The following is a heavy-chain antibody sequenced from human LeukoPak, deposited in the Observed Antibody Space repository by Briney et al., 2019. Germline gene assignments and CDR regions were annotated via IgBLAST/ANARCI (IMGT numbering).Heavy chain of an antibody. J-gene: IGHJ5*02. Sequence: ASVKVSCKTSGGTFGNYAVSWVRQAPGQGLEWMGRIIPFIDITDYVQKFQGRITITADKSTSTAFLEVRSLRSEDTAVYYCARDRASEQLENWFDPWGQRTLVTVSS. CDR2: IIPFIDIT. V-gene: IGHV1-69*04. CDR3: ARDRASEQLENWFDP. D-gene: IGHD6-13*01. CDR1: GGTFGNYA.